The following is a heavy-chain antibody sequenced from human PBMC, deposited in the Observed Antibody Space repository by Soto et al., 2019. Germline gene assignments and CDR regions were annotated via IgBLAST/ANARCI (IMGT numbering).Heavy chain of an antibody. CDR3: AKDRGIAAAGHYYYYYGMDV. CDR2: ISWDGGST. D-gene: IGHD6-13*01. Sequence: PGGSLRLSWAASGFTFDDYAMHWVRQAPGKGLEWVSLISWDGGSTYYADSVKGRFTISRDNSKNSLYLQMNSLRAEDTALYYCAKDRGIAAAGHYYYYYGMDVWGQGTTVTVSS. J-gene: IGHJ6*02. V-gene: IGHV3-43D*04. CDR1: GFTFDDYA.